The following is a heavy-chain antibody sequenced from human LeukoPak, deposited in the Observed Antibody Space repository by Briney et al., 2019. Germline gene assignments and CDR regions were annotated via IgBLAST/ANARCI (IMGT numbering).Heavy chain of an antibody. CDR3: ARDGGGRGYSYGIDY. CDR1: GGSISSYY. J-gene: IGHJ4*02. Sequence: SETLSLTCTVSGGSISSYYWSWIRQPPGKGLEWIGYIYYSGSTNYNPSLKGRVTISVDTSKNQFSLKLSFVTAADTAVYYCARDGGGRGYSYGIDYWGQGTLVTVSS. D-gene: IGHD5-18*01. CDR2: IYYSGST. V-gene: IGHV4-59*01.